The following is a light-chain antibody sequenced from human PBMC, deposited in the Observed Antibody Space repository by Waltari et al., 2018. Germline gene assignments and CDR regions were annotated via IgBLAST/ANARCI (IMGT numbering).Light chain of an antibody. CDR3: MQGTHWPYT. CDR2: KVS. J-gene: IGKJ2*01. CDR1: QSLVRSDGNTY. Sequence: DVVMTQSPLSLPVTLGQPASISCTSSQSLVRSDGNTYLQWFHQRPGQSPRRLIYKVSTRESGVPDRFSGSGSGTDFTLKISSVEAEDVGVYYCMQGTHWPYTFGQGTKLDIK. V-gene: IGKV2-30*02.